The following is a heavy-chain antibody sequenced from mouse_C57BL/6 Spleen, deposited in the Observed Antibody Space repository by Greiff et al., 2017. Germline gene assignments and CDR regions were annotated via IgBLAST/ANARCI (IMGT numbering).Heavy chain of an antibody. J-gene: IGHJ3*01. CDR1: GYTFTSYW. V-gene: IGHV1-55*01. CDR3: ARSLLYDDYYASFAY. D-gene: IGHD2-3*01. Sequence: QVQLQQPGAELVKPGASVKMSCKASGYTFTSYWITGVKQRPGQGLEWLGDIYPGSGGTNYNETFKSKAPLTIDTSSSTAYMQLSGLTSAEAAVYDCARSLLYDDYYASFAYWGQGTLVTVSA. CDR2: IYPGSGGT.